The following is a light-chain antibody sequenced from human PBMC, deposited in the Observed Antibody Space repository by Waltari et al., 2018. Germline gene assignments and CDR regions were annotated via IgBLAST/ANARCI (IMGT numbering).Light chain of an antibody. CDR1: QSVSRT. CDR3: QKYGTLPAT. Sequence: EIVLTQSPGTLSLSPGDRATLSCRASQSVSRTLAWYQQKPGQALRHLIYDASSRATGIPDRFSGSGSGTDFSLTISRLEPEDFAVYYCQKYGTLPATFGQGTKVGIK. V-gene: IGKV3-20*01. J-gene: IGKJ1*01. CDR2: DAS.